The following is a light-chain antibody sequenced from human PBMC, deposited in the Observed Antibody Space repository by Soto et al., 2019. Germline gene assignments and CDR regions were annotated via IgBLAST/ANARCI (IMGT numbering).Light chain of an antibody. V-gene: IGKV3-15*01. CDR2: GAS. CDR1: QSISSN. Sequence: EIVRTQSPSTLSVSPGERATLSGRASQSISSNLAWYQQKPGQAPRLLIYGASTRATGIPARFTGSGSGTEFTLTISSLQSEDSAVYYCQQYNNWPPVTFGQGTKVEIK. J-gene: IGKJ1*01. CDR3: QQYNNWPPVT.